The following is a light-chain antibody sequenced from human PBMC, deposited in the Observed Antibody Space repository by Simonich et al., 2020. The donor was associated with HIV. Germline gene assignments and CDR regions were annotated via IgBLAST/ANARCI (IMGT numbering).Light chain of an antibody. CDR2: LEGSGSY. J-gene: IGLJ3*02. CDR3: ETWDRNTRV. V-gene: IGLV4-60*03. Sequence: QPVLTQSSSASASLGSSVKLTCTLSSGHNNYIISWHQQQPGKAPRYLMKLEGSGSYNKGSGVPDRFSGSSSGADRYLIIFNLQSEDEADYYCETWDRNTRVFGGGTKLTVL. CDR1: SGHNNYI.